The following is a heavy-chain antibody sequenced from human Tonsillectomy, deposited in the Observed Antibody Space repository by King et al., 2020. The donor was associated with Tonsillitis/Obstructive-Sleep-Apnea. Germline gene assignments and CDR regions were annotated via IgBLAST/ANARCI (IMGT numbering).Heavy chain of an antibody. D-gene: IGHD1-7*01. Sequence: VQLVESGGGLVKPGGSLRLSCAASGFTFSSYSMNWVRQAPGKGLEWVSSISSSSSYIHYADSVKGRFTISRANAKNSLYLQMNSLRAEDTAVYYCARGLTGTTGDYWGQGTLVTVSS. J-gene: IGHJ4*02. CDR1: GFTFSSYS. CDR3: ARGLTGTTGDY. CDR2: ISSSSSYI. V-gene: IGHV3-21*01.